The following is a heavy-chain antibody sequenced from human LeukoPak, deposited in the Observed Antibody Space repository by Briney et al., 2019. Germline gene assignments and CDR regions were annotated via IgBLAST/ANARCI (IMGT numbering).Heavy chain of an antibody. J-gene: IGHJ6*03. V-gene: IGHV3-9*03. Sequence: GGSLRLSCAASGFTFDDYAMHWVRQAPGKGLEWVSGISWNSGSIGYADSVKGRFTISRDNAKNSLYLQMNSLRAEDMALYYCAKAPNPGIVSNYMDVWGKGTTVTVSS. D-gene: IGHD1-1*01. CDR1: GFTFDDYA. CDR2: ISWNSGSI. CDR3: AKAPNPGIVSNYMDV.